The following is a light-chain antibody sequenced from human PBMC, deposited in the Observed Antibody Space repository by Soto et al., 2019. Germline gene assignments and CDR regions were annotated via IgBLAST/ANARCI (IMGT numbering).Light chain of an antibody. CDR2: GAS. J-gene: IGKJ1*01. CDR1: QKISSSY. Sequence: EIVLTQSPCTLSLSAGERVTLSFRASQKISSSYLAWYQQKPGQAPRLLIYGASTRATGIPARFSGSGSGTEFTLTISSLQSEDFAVYYCQQYNNWSGTFGQGTKVDIK. V-gene: IGKV3-15*01. CDR3: QQYNNWSGT.